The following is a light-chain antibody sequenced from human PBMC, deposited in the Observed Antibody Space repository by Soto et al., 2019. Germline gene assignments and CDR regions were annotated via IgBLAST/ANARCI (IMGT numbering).Light chain of an antibody. Sequence: EIVLTQSPATLSVSPGERATLSCRASQSVSTNLAWYQQKLGQAPRVLIYGSSSRATGVPARFSGSGSETEFTLTISSLQSEDSGIYYCLQDNDWPLSTFGQGTRLEI. J-gene: IGKJ5*01. V-gene: IGKV3-15*01. CDR2: GSS. CDR3: LQDNDWPLST. CDR1: QSVSTN.